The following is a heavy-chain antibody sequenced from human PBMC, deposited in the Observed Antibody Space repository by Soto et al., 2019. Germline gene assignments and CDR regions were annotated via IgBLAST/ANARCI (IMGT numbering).Heavy chain of an antibody. CDR1: GYTFTSYD. CDR2: MNPNSGNT. V-gene: IGHV1-8*01. J-gene: IGHJ4*02. CDR3: ARAHYYDSSGYYPNFDY. Sequence: QVQLVQSGAEVKKPGASVKVSCKASGYTFTSYDINWVRQATGQGLEWMGWMNPNSGNTGYAQKFQGRVTMTRNTSISTAYMELSSLRSEDTAVYYCARAHYYDSSGYYPNFDYWGQGILVTVSS. D-gene: IGHD3-22*01.